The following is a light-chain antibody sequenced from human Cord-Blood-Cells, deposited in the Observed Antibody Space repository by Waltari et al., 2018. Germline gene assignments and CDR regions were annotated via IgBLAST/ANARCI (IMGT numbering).Light chain of an antibody. CDR1: SSDVVGYNY. CDR2: DVS. J-gene: IGLJ3*02. Sequence: QSALTQPRAVAGSPGQSVPISCNGTSSDVVGYNYVSWYQQHPCKAPKLMMYDVSKRPSGVPNRFSGSKSGNTASLTISGLQAEDDADYYCCSYAGSYTMVFGGGTKLTVL. V-gene: IGLV2-11*01. CDR3: CSYAGSYTMV.